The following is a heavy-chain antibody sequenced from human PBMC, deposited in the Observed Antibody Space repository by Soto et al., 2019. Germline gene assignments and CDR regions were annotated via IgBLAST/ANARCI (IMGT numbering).Heavy chain of an antibody. CDR1: GGSFSGYY. Sequence: QVQLQQWGAGLLKPSETLSLTCAVYGGSFSGYYWNWIRQPPGKGLEWIGEINHSGSTNYNPSRKSRFAVAVDTSKNQFSLKLSSVPAADRAVYYCARGWGRIFDYWGQGTLVTVSS. CDR3: ARGWGRIFDY. V-gene: IGHV4-34*01. D-gene: IGHD7-27*01. J-gene: IGHJ4*02. CDR2: INHSGST.